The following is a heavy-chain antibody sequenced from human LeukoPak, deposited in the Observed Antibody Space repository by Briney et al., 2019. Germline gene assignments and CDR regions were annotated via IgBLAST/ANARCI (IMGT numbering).Heavy chain of an antibody. J-gene: IGHJ4*02. CDR2: IIPIFGTA. CDR3: ASPGILYDDSSGYYTRGRDY. V-gene: IGHV1-69*05. Sequence: SVKVSCKASGGTFSSYAISWMRQAPGQGLEWMGGIIPIFGTANYAQKFQGRVTITTDESTSTAYTELSSLRSEDTAVYYCASPGILYDDSSGYYTRGRDYWGQGTLVTVSS. D-gene: IGHD3-22*01. CDR1: GGTFSSYA.